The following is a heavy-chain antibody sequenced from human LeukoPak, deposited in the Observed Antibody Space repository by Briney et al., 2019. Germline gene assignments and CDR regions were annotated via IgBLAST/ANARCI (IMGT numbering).Heavy chain of an antibody. J-gene: IGHJ6*03. CDR3: ARGRQDVNMILVVMAGVSYYLDV. D-gene: IGHD3-22*01. V-gene: IGHV4-34*01. CDR1: GGSFSDYY. CDR2: MSPSGSS. Sequence: SETLSLTCAVSGGSFSDYYWTWIRQTPGTGLEWIGKMSPSGSSNYNPSLKSRVSISVDTSKNQFSLKLRSVTAADTAVYYCARGRQDVNMILVVMAGVSYYLDVWSKGTTVTVS.